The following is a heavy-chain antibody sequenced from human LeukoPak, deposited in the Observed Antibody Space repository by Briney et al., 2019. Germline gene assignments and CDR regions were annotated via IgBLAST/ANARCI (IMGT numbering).Heavy chain of an antibody. D-gene: IGHD2-2*01. V-gene: IGHV4-4*07. Sequence: SETLSLTCTVSGGSISSYYWRWIRQPAGKGLEWIGRIYTSGSTNYNPSLKSRVTMSVDTSKNQFSLKLSSVTAADTAVYYCARDTDIVVVPAAFYYYYGMDVWGQGTTVTVSS. CDR1: GGSISSYY. CDR2: IYTSGST. CDR3: ARDTDIVVVPAAFYYYYGMDV. J-gene: IGHJ6*02.